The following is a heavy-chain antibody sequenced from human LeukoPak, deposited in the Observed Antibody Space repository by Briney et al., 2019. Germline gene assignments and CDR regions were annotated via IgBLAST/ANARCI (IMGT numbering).Heavy chain of an antibody. CDR2: IIPIFGTA. Sequence: AASVKVSCKASGGTFSSHAISWVRQAPGQGLEWMGGIIPIFGTANYAQKFQGRVTITADESTSTAYMELSSLRSEDTAVYYCARGTDYYYYYMDVWGKGTTVTVSS. CDR3: ARGTDYYYYYMDV. CDR1: GGTFSSHA. J-gene: IGHJ6*03. V-gene: IGHV1-69*13.